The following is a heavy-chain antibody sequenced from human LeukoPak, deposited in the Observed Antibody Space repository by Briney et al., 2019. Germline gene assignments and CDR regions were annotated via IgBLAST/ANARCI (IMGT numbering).Heavy chain of an antibody. CDR1: GFTFSDYY. J-gene: IGHJ4*02. V-gene: IGHV3-21*01. CDR3: ARGVGATDFDY. D-gene: IGHD1-26*01. CDR2: ISGSSTYI. Sequence: PGGSLRLSCAGSGFTFSDYYMNWVRQAPGKGLEWVSSISGSSTYIYDTDSVKGRFSISRDNAKNSLYLQMNSLRVEDTALYYCARGVGATDFDYWGQGTLVTVSS.